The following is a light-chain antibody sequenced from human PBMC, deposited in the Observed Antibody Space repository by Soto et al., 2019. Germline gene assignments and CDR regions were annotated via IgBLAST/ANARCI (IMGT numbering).Light chain of an antibody. Sequence: EMAMTQSPATLSVSPGERATLSCRASQSVSSRYLAWYQQKPGQAPRLLIYGASSRATGIPDRFSGSGSGTEFTLTISRLQSEDFAVFYCQQYSNWPYTFGQGTKVDIK. CDR3: QQYSNWPYT. CDR2: GAS. CDR1: QSVSSRY. V-gene: IGKV3D-15*01. J-gene: IGKJ2*01.